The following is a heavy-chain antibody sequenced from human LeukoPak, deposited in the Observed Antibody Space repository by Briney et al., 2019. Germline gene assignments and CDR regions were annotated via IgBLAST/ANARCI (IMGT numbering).Heavy chain of an antibody. CDR1: GFTFSDYY. V-gene: IGHV3-11*05. CDR3: ARVGGYCSSSTACWGYYFDQ. Sequence: GGFLRLSCAASGFTFSDYYMTWIRQAPGKGLEWVSYITTGSSYTNYADSVKGRFTISRDNAKNSLYLQMNSLRAEDTAVYYCARVGGYCSSSTACWGYYFDQWGQGTLVTVSS. J-gene: IGHJ4*02. CDR2: ITTGSSYT. D-gene: IGHD2-2*01.